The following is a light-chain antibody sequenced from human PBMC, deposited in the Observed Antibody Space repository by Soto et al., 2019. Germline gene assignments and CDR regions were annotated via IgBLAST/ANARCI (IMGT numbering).Light chain of an antibody. V-gene: IGLV2-8*01. CDR2: EVF. CDR3: AAWDDTLDVFYV. J-gene: IGLJ1*01. Sequence: QSALTQPPSASGSPGQSVTISCAGTSSDVGGYNYVSWYQKHPGKAPKLLIYEVFQRPSGVPDRFSGSKSGDTASLTVSGLQAEDEADYYCAAWDDTLDVFYVFGSGTKLTVL. CDR1: SSDVGGYNY.